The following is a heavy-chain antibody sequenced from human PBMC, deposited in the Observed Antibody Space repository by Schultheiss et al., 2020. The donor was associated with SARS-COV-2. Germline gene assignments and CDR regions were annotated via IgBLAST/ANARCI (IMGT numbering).Heavy chain of an antibody. Sequence: ASVKVSCKASGYTFTNNGISWVRQAPGQGLEWMGWISAHNGDTNYAQKFQGRVTMTTATSATTAYMELRSLRSDDTAMYYCARQGPTNSGWDALDIWGQGTMVTVSS. CDR1: GYTFTNNG. V-gene: IGHV1-18*01. J-gene: IGHJ3*02. CDR2: ISAHNGDT. D-gene: IGHD6-19*01. CDR3: ARQGPTNSGWDALDI.